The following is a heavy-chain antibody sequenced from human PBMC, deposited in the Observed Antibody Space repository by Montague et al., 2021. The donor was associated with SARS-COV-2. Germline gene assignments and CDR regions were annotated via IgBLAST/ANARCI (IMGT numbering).Heavy chain of an antibody. D-gene: IGHD3-10*01. CDR1: GGSISGYY. Sequence: SETLSLTCTVSGGSISGYYWSWIRQASGKELEWIAYISYRGNTNYNPSLKSRVTISLEESKSQFSLKLSSVTAADTAVYFCGRTPGRGGMDVWGQGTTVTVS. V-gene: IGHV4-59*01. CDR2: ISYRGNT. J-gene: IGHJ6*02. CDR3: GRTPGRGGMDV.